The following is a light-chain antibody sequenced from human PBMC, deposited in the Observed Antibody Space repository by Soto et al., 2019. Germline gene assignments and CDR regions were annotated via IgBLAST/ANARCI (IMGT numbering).Light chain of an antibody. CDR3: QQYGSSP. CDR2: GAS. CDR1: QSASSSY. J-gene: IGKJ4*01. V-gene: IGKV3-20*01. Sequence: EIVLTQSPGTLSLSPGEIATLSCRASQSASSSYLAWYQQKPGQAPRLLIYGASSRATGIPDRFSGSGSGTDFTLTISRLEPEDFAVYYWQQYGSSPFGGGTKVEIK.